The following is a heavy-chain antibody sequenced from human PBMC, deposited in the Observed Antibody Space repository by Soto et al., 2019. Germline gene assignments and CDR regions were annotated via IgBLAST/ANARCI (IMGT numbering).Heavy chain of an antibody. CDR2: IDGSGSDR. D-gene: IGHD3-22*01. V-gene: IGHV3-33*03. J-gene: IGHJ4*02. CDR3: VKEIVAGAYVETSAFDF. Sequence: GGSLRLSCAASGFTFSSYGVHWVRQAPGKGLEWVAVIDGSGSDRSYADSVKGRFTISRDNSKNTLYLQMDRLRVEDTARYFCVKEIVAGAYVETSAFDFWGQGTLVTVSS. CDR1: GFTFSSYG.